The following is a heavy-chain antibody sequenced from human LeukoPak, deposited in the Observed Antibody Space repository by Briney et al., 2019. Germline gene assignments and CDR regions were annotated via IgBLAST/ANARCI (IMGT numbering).Heavy chain of an antibody. CDR1: GGSISSYY. Sequence: SETLSLTCTVSGGSISSYYWSWIRQPAGKGLEWIGRIYTTGSTNYNPSLKSRVTMSVDTPKNQFSLILSSVTATDTALYYCARDRYCSSTSCYTSGFDYWGQGTLVTVSS. CDR3: ARDRYCSSTSCYTSGFDY. J-gene: IGHJ4*02. CDR2: IYTTGST. D-gene: IGHD2-2*02. V-gene: IGHV4-4*07.